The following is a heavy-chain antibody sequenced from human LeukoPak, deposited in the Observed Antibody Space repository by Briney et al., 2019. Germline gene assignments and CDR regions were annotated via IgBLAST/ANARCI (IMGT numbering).Heavy chain of an antibody. CDR2: FHNSGTS. CDR3: TRGAGWLIDY. CDR1: DDSISDYY. Sequence: SETLSLTCTVSDDSISDYYRGWIRQPPGKGLEWIGYFHNSGTSTYNPSLESRVTISADTSKNQFSLKLNSLTTADTAVYYCTRGAGWLIDYWGQGILVTVPS. D-gene: IGHD3-16*01. V-gene: IGHV4-59*01. J-gene: IGHJ4*02.